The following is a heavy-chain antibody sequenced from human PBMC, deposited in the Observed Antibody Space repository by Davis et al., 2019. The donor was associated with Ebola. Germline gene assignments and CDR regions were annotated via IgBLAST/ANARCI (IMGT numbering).Heavy chain of an antibody. D-gene: IGHD4-11*01. J-gene: IGHJ6*02. CDR1: GFTVSSNY. Sequence: PGGSLRLSCAASGFTVSSNYMSWVRQAPGKGLEWVSVIYSGGSTYYADSVKGRFTISRDNSKNTLYLQMNSLRAEDTAVYYCAMYSNQRLHYGMDVWGQGTTVTVSS. CDR2: IYSGGST. V-gene: IGHV3-53*01. CDR3: AMYSNQRLHYGMDV.